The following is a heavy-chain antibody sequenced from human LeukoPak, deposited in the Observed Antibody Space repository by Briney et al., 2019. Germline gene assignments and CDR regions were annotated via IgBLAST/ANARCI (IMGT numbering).Heavy chain of an antibody. D-gene: IGHD3-3*01. CDR2: IGGSNGIT. CDR1: RFTFNSYA. J-gene: IGHJ6*02. V-gene: IGHV3-23*01. CDR3: ARDLRVGEFYDFWSGYPQDYYYYGMDV. Sequence: GGSLRLSCAASRFTFNSYAMSWVRQAPGKGLEWVSVIGGSNGITFYVGSVKGRFTISRDNSKDTLYLQMNSLRAEDTAVYYCARDLRVGEFYDFWSGYPQDYYYYGMDVWGQGTTVTVSS.